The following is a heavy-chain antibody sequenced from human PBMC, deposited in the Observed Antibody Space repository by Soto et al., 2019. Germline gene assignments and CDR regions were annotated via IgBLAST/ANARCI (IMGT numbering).Heavy chain of an antibody. Sequence: QVQLEESGGGVVQPGRSLRLSCEASGFTFNTYSMHWVRQPPGKGLEWLAAIWYDGTQKYYADSVKGRFIISRDNSKKKVYLGMNSLRAEDTGVYYWARGGGTTVTGLLQFDSWGQGTLVTVSS. CDR2: IWYDGTQK. V-gene: IGHV3-33*01. D-gene: IGHD4-17*01. CDR1: GFTFNTYS. CDR3: ARGGGTTVTGLLQFDS. J-gene: IGHJ4*02.